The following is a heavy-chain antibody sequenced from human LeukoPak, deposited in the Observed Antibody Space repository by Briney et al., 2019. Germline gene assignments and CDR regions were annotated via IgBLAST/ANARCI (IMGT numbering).Heavy chain of an antibody. V-gene: IGHV4-30-4*08. CDR3: AGRERITMVRGVRRAFDI. CDR2: IYYSGST. D-gene: IGHD3-10*01. CDR1: GGSISSGDYY. J-gene: IGHJ3*02. Sequence: SETLSLTCTVSGGSISSGDYYWSWIRQPPGKGLEWIGYIYYSGSTYYNPSLKSRVTISVDTSKNQFSLKLSSVTAADTAVYYCAGRERITMVRGVRRAFDIWGQGTMVTVSS.